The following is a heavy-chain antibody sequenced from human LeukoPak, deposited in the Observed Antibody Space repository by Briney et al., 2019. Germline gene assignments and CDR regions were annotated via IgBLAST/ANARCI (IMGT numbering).Heavy chain of an antibody. CDR2: MNPNSGNT. CDR1: GYSFTSYW. J-gene: IGHJ6*03. Sequence: GESLKISCKGSGYSFTSYWIGWVRQATGQGLEWMGWMNPNSGNTGYAQKFQGRVTMTRNTSISTAYMELSSLRSEDTAVYYCARRHHYMDVWGKGTTVTVSS. V-gene: IGHV1-8*02. D-gene: IGHD4/OR15-4a*01. CDR3: ARRHHYMDV.